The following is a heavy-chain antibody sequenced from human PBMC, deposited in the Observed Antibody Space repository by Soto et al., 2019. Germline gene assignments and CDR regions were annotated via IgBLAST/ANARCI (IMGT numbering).Heavy chain of an antibody. D-gene: IGHD3-22*01. CDR3: ARGYYYDSSGPFDAFDI. J-gene: IGHJ3*02. CDR1: GYTFTSYG. CDR2: ISAYNGNT. V-gene: IGHV1-18*04. Sequence: QVQLVQSGAEVKKPGASVKVSCKASGYTFTSYGISWVRQAPGQGLEWMGWISAYNGNTNYAQKLQGRVTMTTDTSTSIAYMELRSLRSDDTAVYYCARGYYYDSSGPFDAFDIWGQGTMVTVSS.